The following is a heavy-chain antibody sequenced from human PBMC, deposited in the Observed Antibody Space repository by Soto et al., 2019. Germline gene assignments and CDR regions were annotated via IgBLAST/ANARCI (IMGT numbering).Heavy chain of an antibody. D-gene: IGHD3-3*01. V-gene: IGHV1-18*01. Sequence: GASVKVSCKASGYTFTSYGISWVRQAPGQGLEWMGWISTYNGNTKYAQKLQGRVTMTTDTSTSTAYMELRSLRSDDTAAYYCARDQGITTFGVYSMYYYGMDVWGQGTTVTVS. CDR3: ARDQGITTFGVYSMYYYGMDV. J-gene: IGHJ6*02. CDR1: GYTFTSYG. CDR2: ISTYNGNT.